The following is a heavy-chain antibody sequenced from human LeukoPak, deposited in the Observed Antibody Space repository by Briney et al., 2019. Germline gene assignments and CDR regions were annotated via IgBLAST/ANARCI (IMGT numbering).Heavy chain of an antibody. CDR2: INSGSSPI. CDR1: GFTFSTHN. D-gene: IGHD3-3*01. V-gene: IGHV3-48*02. CDR3: ARDFGVVIPNWYFDL. Sequence: GGSLRLSCAASGFTFSTHNMHWVRQAPGKGLEWVSYINSGSSPIYYADSVKGRFTISRDDAKNSLYLQMNSLGDVDTAVYYCARDFGVVIPNWYFDLWGRGTLVIVSS. J-gene: IGHJ2*01.